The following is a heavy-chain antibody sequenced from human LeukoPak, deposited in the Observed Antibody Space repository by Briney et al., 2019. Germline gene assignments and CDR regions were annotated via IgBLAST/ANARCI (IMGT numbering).Heavy chain of an antibody. CDR3: AKGVTTTTAQRRNYYYYGMDV. CDR1: GFTFSSYA. D-gene: IGHD3-10*01. CDR2: ISGSGGST. Sequence: GGSLRLSCAASGFTFSSYAMSWVRQAPGKGLEWVSAISGSGGSTYYADSVKGRFTISRDNSKNTLYLQMNSLRAEDTAVYYCAKGVTTTTAQRRNYYYYGMDVWGQGTTVTVSS. J-gene: IGHJ6*02. V-gene: IGHV3-23*01.